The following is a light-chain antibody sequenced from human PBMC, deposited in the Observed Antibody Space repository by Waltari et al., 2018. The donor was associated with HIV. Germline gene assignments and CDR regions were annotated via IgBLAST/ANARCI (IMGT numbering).Light chain of an antibody. V-gene: IGLV2-8*01. CDR2: EVR. J-gene: IGLJ2*01. CDR1: SSDAGAYTY. CDR3: TSYAGNNNYII. Sequence: QSALTQPPSPSGSPGQSVTISCPAPSSDAGAYTYVSWYQHHPGKAPKPMIYEVRKRPSGVPDRFSGSKSGNTASLTVSGLQTEDEADYYCTSYAGNNNYIIFGGGTKLTVL.